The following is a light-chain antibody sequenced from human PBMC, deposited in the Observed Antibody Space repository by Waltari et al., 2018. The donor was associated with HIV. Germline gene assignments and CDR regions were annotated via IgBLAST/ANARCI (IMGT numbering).Light chain of an antibody. CDR3: QQYYITPHT. V-gene: IGKV4-1*01. Sequence: DIVMTQSPDSLAVSLGERATINCKSSQSVLYSSNNKNYLAWYQQKPGQPPKLLIYWASTRESGVPDRFSGSGSGTDFTLTISSLQAEDVAVYYCQQYYITPHTFGQGTKLEIK. CDR2: WAS. J-gene: IGKJ2*01. CDR1: QSVLYSSNNKNY.